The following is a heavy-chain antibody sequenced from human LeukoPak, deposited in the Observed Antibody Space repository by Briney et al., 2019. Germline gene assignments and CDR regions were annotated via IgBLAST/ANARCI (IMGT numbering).Heavy chain of an antibody. Sequence: GSSVKVSCKASGGTFSSYAISWVRQAPGQGLEWMGGIIPIFGTANYAQKFQGRVTITADESTSTAYMELSSLRSEDTAVYYCARGDCDSSGYYFLTVYFWGQGTLVTVSS. CDR1: GGTFSSYA. CDR3: ARGDCDSSGYYFLTVYF. J-gene: IGHJ4*02. D-gene: IGHD3-22*01. CDR2: IIPIFGTA. V-gene: IGHV1-69*01.